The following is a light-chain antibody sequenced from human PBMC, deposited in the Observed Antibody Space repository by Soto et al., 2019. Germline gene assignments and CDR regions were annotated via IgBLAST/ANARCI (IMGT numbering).Light chain of an antibody. CDR3: QQYNNWHPLT. CDR1: QSVNSN. Sequence: EILLTQSPATLSLSPGERATLSCRASQSVNSNLAWYQQKPRQAPRLIIYGASTRANGIPARFSGSGSGTEFTLTLRSLQSEDFAVYYCQQYNNWHPLTFGGGTKVDI. J-gene: IGKJ4*01. CDR2: GAS. V-gene: IGKV3-15*01.